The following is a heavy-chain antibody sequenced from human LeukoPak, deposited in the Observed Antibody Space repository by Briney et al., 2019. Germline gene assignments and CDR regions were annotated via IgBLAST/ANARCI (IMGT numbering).Heavy chain of an antibody. V-gene: IGHV4-59*01. D-gene: IGHD3-10*01. CDR3: ARVVRGFWFDP. CDR1: GGSISSYY. CDR2: IYYSGST. J-gene: IGHJ5*02. Sequence: SETLSLTCTDSGGSISSYYWSWIRQPPGKGLEWIGYIYYSGSTNYNPSLKSRVTISVDTSKNQFSLKLSSVTAADTAVYYCARVVRGFWFDPWGQGTLVTVSS.